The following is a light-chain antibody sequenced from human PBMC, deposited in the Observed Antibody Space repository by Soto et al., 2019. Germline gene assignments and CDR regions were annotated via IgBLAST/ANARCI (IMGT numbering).Light chain of an antibody. V-gene: IGKV3-20*01. Sequence: EIVLTQSPGTLSLSPGERATLSCRASQSVSSSYLAWYQQKPGQAPRLLIYGASSRATGIPDRFSGSGSGTDFTLTNNSLEPEVFAVYYWQQYASSTRTFGQGTMVDIX. CDR1: QSVSSSY. CDR3: QQYASSTRT. CDR2: GAS. J-gene: IGKJ1*01.